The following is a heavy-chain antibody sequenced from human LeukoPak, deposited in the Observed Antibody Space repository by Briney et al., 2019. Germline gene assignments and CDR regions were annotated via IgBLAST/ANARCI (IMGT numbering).Heavy chain of an antibody. CDR2: INPNSGGT. CDR3: ASDVLMVYAILDPPYGMDV. D-gene: IGHD2-8*01. V-gene: IGHV1-2*02. J-gene: IGHJ6*02. Sequence: ASVKVSCKASGYTFTGYYMHWVRQAPGQGLEWMGWINPNSGGTNYAQKFQGRVTMTRDTSISTAYMELSRLRSDDTAVYYCASDVLMVYAILDPPYGMDVWGQGTTVTVSS. CDR1: GYTFTGYY.